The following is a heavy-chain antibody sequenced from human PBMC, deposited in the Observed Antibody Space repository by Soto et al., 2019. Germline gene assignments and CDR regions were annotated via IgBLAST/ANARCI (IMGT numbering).Heavy chain of an antibody. CDR2: IYYSGST. J-gene: IGHJ4*02. D-gene: IGHD4-17*01. Sequence: PSETLSLTCTVSGGSISSGDYYWSWIRQPPGKGLEWIGYIYYSGSTYYNPSLKSRVTISVDTSKNQFSLKLSSVTAADTAVYYCARTGDYNYYFDYWGQGTLVTVSS. V-gene: IGHV4-30-4*01. CDR3: ARTGDYNYYFDY. CDR1: GGSISSGDYY.